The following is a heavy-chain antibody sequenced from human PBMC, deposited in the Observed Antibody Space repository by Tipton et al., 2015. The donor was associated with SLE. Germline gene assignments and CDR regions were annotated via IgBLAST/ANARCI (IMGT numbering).Heavy chain of an antibody. Sequence: TLSLTCTVSGGSISSSSYYWGWIRQPPGKGLEWIGSIYYSGSTYYNPSLKSRVTMSVDTSKNQFSLKLSSVTAAATAVYYCARNLGYGDYAPDLWGRGTLVPVSS. J-gene: IGHJ2*01. V-gene: IGHV4-39*07. CDR1: GGSISSSSYY. D-gene: IGHD4-17*01. CDR2: IYYSGST. CDR3: ARNLGYGDYAPDL.